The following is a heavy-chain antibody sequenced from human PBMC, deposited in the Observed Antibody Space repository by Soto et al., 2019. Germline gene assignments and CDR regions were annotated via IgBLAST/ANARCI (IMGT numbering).Heavy chain of an antibody. V-gene: IGHV3-23*01. D-gene: IGHD3-3*01. CDR2: ISGSGADT. Sequence: GGSLRLSCAPSGFIFSNYAMSWVRQARGKGLEWVSAISGSGADTYYTESVKGRFTISRDNFKNTLYLQMNSLGAEDTAVYYCARVFWSGCWFDPWGQGTLVTVSS. CDR3: ARVFWSGCWFDP. CDR1: GFIFSNYA. J-gene: IGHJ5*02.